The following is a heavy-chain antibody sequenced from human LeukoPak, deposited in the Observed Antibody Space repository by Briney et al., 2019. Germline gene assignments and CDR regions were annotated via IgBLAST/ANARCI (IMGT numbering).Heavy chain of an antibody. J-gene: IGHJ4*02. CDR3: ARGYCGGGTCYEGY. CDR2: IRSGSNYI. CDR1: GLTFTSYS. Sequence: PGGSLRLSCAASGLTFTSYSMNWVRQAPGKGLEWVSSIRSGSNYIYYADSREGRLTISRDNAKNSLYLQMSSLRAADTAVYYCARGYCGGGTCYEGYWGQGTLVTVSS. D-gene: IGHD2-15*01. V-gene: IGHV3-21*01.